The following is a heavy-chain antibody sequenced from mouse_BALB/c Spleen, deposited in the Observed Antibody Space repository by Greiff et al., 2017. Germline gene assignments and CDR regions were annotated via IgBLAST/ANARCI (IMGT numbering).Heavy chain of an antibody. CDR1: GFTFSSYA. CDR2: ISSGGST. V-gene: IGHV5-6-5*01. D-gene: IGHD1-1*01. CDR3: ARPTVVANYYAMDY. Sequence: EVKVVESGGGLVKPGGSLKLSCAASGFTFSSYAMSWVRQTPEKRLEWVASISSGGSTYYPDSVKGRFTISRDNARNILYLQMSSLRSEDTAMYYCARPTVVANYYAMDYWGQGTSVTVSS. J-gene: IGHJ4*01.